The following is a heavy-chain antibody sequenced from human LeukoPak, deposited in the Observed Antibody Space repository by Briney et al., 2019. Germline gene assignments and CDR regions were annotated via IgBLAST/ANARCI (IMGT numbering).Heavy chain of an antibody. V-gene: IGHV3-74*03. J-gene: IGHJ6*03. CDR1: GFTFSSYW. CDR3: AREWDLPGTYFMDV. CDR2: ISSDGSDT. Sequence: PGGSLRLSCAASGFTFSSYWMHWVRQAPGKGLVWVSRISSDGSDTMYADSVKGRFTILRDNVNNTLYLQMNSLRGDDTAVYYCAREWDLPGTYFMDVWGKGTTVTVS. D-gene: IGHD1-26*01.